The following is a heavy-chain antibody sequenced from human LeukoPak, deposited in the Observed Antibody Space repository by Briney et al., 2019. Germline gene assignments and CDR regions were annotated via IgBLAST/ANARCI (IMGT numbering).Heavy chain of an antibody. CDR2: ISGSGDRT. CDR1: GFTFSSYD. CDR3: AKETAVAARLIDY. V-gene: IGHV3-23*01. J-gene: IGHJ4*02. Sequence: GGSLRLSCAASGFTFSSYDVSWVRQAPGKGLEWVSAISGSGDRTHYADSVKGRFTISRDNSQNTLYLQLNSLRADDTAVYYCAKETAVAARLIDYWGQGTLVTVSS. D-gene: IGHD6-6*01.